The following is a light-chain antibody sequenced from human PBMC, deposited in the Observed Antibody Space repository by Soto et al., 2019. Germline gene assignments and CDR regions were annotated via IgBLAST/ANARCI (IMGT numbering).Light chain of an antibody. CDR2: AAS. V-gene: IGKV1-9*01. CDR3: QQLNSYPRT. CDR1: QGISSY. J-gene: IGKJ1*01. Sequence: DIQLTQSPSFLSASVGDRVTITCRASQGISSYLAWYQQKPGKAPKLLIYAASTLQSGVPSRFSGSGSRTEFTLAISSLQPEDFATYHCQQLNSYPRTFGQGTKVEIK.